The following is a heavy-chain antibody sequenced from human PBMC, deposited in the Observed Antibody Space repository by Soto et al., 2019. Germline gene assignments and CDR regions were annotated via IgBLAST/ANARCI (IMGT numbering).Heavy chain of an antibody. V-gene: IGHV4-34*01. CDR3: ARDKITGLFDY. D-gene: IGHD2-8*02. CDR1: GGSFSGYS. J-gene: IGHJ4*02. Sequence: SETLSLTCAVYGGSFSGYSWAWIRQPPGTGLEWIGEINHSGSTNYNPSLKSRVTISVDTSKNQFSLKLTSVTAADTAVYYCARDKITGLFDYWGQGTLVTSPQ. CDR2: INHSGST.